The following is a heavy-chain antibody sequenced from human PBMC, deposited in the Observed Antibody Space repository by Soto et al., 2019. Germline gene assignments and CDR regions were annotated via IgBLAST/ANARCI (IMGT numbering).Heavy chain of an antibody. CDR3: ASGRGGVVVPAAKTGCHWYMDV. CDR2: KNPTSGNT. Sequence: QVQLVQSGAEVKKPGASVKVSCKASGYTFTSYDINWVRQATGQGLEWMGWKNPTSGNTGYAQKSQGRVIVTRNTSIGTAYMELSSLRFEDSAVYYCASGRGGVVVPAAKTGCHWYMDVWGKGTTVTFSS. J-gene: IGHJ6*03. V-gene: IGHV1-8*01. CDR1: GYTFTSYD. D-gene: IGHD2-2*01.